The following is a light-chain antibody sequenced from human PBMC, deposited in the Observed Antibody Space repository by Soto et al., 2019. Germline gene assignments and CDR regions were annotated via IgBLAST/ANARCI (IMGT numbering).Light chain of an antibody. CDR2: WAS. CDR3: QQYYITPQT. V-gene: IGKV4-1*01. Sequence: DIVMTQSPDSLAVSLGERATINCKSSQRVLYSSNNKNYLAWYQQKPGQPPKLLIYWASTRESGVPDRLSGSVSRTDFTLTISSLQAEDVAVYYCQQYYITPQTFGQGTTVEIK. J-gene: IGKJ1*01. CDR1: QRVLYSSNNKNY.